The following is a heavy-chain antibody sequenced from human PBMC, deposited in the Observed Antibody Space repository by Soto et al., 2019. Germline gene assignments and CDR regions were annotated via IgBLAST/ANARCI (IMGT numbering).Heavy chain of an antibody. J-gene: IGHJ5*02. CDR2: INAGNGNT. V-gene: IGHV1-3*01. CDR1: GYTFTSYA. Sequence: QVQLVQSGAEVKKPGASVKVSCKASGYTFTSYAMHWVRQAPGQRLEWMGWINAGNGNTKYSQKLQDRVTITRDTSESTAYMELSSLRSEDTAVYYCARGVAGPLHWFDPWGQGTLVTVSS. CDR3: ARGVAGPLHWFDP. D-gene: IGHD6-19*01.